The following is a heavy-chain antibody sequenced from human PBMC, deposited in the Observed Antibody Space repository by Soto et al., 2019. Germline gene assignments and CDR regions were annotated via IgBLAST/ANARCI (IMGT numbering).Heavy chain of an antibody. CDR3: ARDNSRYYDFWSGYFHDAFDS. V-gene: IGHV3-21*01. D-gene: IGHD3-3*01. CDR2: ISSSSSYI. Sequence: GGSLRLSCAASGFTFSSYSMNWVRQAPGKGLEWVSSISSSSSYIYYADSVKGRFTISRDNAKNSLYLQMNSLRAEDTAVYYCARDNSRYYDFWSGYFHDAFDSWGQGTMVTVSS. CDR1: GFTFSSYS. J-gene: IGHJ3*02.